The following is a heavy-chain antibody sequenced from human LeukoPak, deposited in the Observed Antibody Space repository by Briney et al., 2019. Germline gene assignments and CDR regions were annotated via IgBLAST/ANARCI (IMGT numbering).Heavy chain of an antibody. CDR1: AYSISSGYY. CDR3: ARPRAGPTKGFDY. D-gene: IGHD2-8*01. CDR2: IYYTGIT. V-gene: IGHV4-38-2*01. Sequence: KPSETLSLTCAVSAYSISSGYYWGWIRQPPGKGLEWIGSIYYTGITYHNPSLKSRVTISVDTSKNQFSLKLSSVTTADTAVYYCARPRAGPTKGFDYWGRGTLVTVSS. J-gene: IGHJ4*02.